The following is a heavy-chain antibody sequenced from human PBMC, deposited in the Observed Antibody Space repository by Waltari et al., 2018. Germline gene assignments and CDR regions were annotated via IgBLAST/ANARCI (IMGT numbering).Heavy chain of an antibody. J-gene: IGHJ4*02. Sequence: QVQLQESGPGLVKPSQTLSRTCTVSGGSISSGRYYWSWIRQPAGKGLEWIGRIYTSGSTNYNPSLKSRVTISVDTSKNQFALKLGSVTAADTAVYYCARSDGLDYWGQGTLVTVSS. CDR3: ARSDGLDY. CDR2: IYTSGST. CDR1: GGSISSGRYY. V-gene: IGHV4-61*02.